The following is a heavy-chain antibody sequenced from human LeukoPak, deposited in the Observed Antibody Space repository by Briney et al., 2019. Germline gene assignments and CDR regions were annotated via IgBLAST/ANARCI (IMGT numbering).Heavy chain of an antibody. D-gene: IGHD3-22*01. CDR3: AREYYDSSGTKYAFDI. CDR1: GYIFTDYY. CDR2: IDPDSGGT. Sequence: GASVKVSCKASGYIFTDYYMHWVRQAPGQGLEWMGCIDPDSGGTKYAQEFQGRVTMTRDTSISTAYLELSRLRSDDTAMYYCAREYYDSSGTKYAFDIWGHGPMVTVSS. J-gene: IGHJ3*02. V-gene: IGHV1-2*02.